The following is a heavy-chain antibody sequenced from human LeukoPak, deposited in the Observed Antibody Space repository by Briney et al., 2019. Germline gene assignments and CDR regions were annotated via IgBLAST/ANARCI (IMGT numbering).Heavy chain of an antibody. J-gene: IGHJ4*02. V-gene: IGHV3-48*03. D-gene: IGHD4-17*01. CDR2: ISSSGSTI. CDR3: AREGDPHDYGDIRLDY. CDR1: GFTFSSYE. Sequence: GGSLRLSCAASGFTFSSYEMNWVRQAPGKGLEWVSYISSSGSTICYADSVKGRFTISRDNAKNSLYLQMNSLRAEDTAVYYCAREGDPHDYGDIRLDYWGQGTLVTVSS.